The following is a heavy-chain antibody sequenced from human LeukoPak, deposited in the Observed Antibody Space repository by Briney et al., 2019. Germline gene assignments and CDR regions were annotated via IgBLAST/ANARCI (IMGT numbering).Heavy chain of an antibody. Sequence: GGSLRLSCAASGFTFSSYSMNWVRQAPGKGLEWVSSISSSSSYIYYADSVRGRFTISKDNAKNSLYLQMNSLRAEDTAVDYWSKDGYSTVGARLDCWGGGTLVTVSS. V-gene: IGHV3-21*01. CDR3: SKDGYSTVGARLDC. D-gene: IGHD6-13*01. CDR2: ISSSSSYI. CDR1: GFTFSSYS. J-gene: IGHJ4*02.